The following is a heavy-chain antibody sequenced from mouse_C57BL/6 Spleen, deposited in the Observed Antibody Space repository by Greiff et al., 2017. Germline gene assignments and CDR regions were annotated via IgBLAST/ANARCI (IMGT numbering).Heavy chain of an antibody. Sequence: QVHVKQPGAELVKPGASVKLSCKASGYTFTSYWMHWVKQRPGRGLEWIGRIDPNSGGTKYNEKFKSKATLTVDKPSSTAYMQLSSLTSEYSAVYYCARWGDDGYFYAMDYWGQGTSVTVSS. CDR1: GYTFTSYW. V-gene: IGHV1-72*01. D-gene: IGHD2-3*01. J-gene: IGHJ4*01. CDR2: IDPNSGGT. CDR3: ARWGDDGYFYAMDY.